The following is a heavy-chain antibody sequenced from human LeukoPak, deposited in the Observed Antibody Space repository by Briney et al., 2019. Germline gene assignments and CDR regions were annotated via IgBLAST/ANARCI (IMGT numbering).Heavy chain of an antibody. CDR1: GFTFSDYN. Sequence: GGSLRLSCAASGFTFSDYNMRWIRQAPGKGLEWVSSISRSGSTKYYADSVKGRFTISRDNAKNSLYLQMNSLRAEDTAVYYCATTGYSSRNYWGQGTLVTVSS. CDR2: ISRSGSTK. D-gene: IGHD6-13*01. V-gene: IGHV3-11*01. CDR3: ATTGYSSRNY. J-gene: IGHJ4*02.